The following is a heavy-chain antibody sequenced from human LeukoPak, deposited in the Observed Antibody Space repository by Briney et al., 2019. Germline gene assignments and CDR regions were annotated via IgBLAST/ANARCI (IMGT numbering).Heavy chain of an antibody. CDR2: ISYDGSNK. D-gene: IGHD1-26*01. V-gene: IGHV3-30*18. Sequence: GGSLRLSCAASGFTFSSYGMHWVRQAPGKGLEWVAVISYDGSNKYYADSVKGRFTISRDTSKNTLYLQVNSLRAEDTAIYYCAKALSVSCYTPSDHWGQGTLVTVSS. J-gene: IGHJ4*02. CDR3: AKALSVSCYTPSDH. CDR1: GFTFSSYG.